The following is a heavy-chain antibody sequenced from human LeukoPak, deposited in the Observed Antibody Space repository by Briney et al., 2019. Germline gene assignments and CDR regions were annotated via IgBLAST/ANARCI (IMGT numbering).Heavy chain of an antibody. D-gene: IGHD3-16*01. Sequence: PGGSLRLSCAASGFTFSSYAMHWVRQAPGKGLEWVAVISYDGSNKYYADSVKGRFTISRDNSKNTLYLQMNSLRAEDTAVYYCAGEMAMGGWGQGTLVTVSS. CDR3: AGEMAMGG. CDR1: GFTFSSYA. V-gene: IGHV3-30-3*01. CDR2: ISYDGSNK. J-gene: IGHJ4*02.